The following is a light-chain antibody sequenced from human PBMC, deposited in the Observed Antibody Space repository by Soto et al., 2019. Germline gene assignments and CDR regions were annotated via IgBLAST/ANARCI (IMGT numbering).Light chain of an antibody. CDR2: DAS. J-gene: IGKJ5*01. CDR3: PQRTNWPA. Sequence: EIVLTQSPATLSLSPGDRATLSCRASQSVSSNLAWYQQKPGQAPSLLIYDASTRATGIPARFSGSGSGTVFTLTISRILTEDSACYCCPQRTNWPAFGQGTRLEIK. CDR1: QSVSSN. V-gene: IGKV3-11*01.